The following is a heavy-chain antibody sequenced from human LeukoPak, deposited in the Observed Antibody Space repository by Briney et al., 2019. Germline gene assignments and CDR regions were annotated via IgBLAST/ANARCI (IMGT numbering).Heavy chain of an antibody. D-gene: IGHD3-10*01. Sequence: GASVKVSCKVSGYTLTELSMHWVGQAPGKGLEWMGGFDPEDGETIYAQKFQGRVTMTEDTSTDTAYMELSSLRSEDTAVYYCATWVDYYGSGSSLFDPWGQGTLVTVSS. CDR2: FDPEDGET. CDR1: GYTLTELS. CDR3: ATWVDYYGSGSSLFDP. V-gene: IGHV1-24*01. J-gene: IGHJ5*02.